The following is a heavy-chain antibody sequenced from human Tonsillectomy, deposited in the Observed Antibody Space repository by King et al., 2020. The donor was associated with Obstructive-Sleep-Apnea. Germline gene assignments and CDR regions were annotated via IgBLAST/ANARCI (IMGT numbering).Heavy chain of an antibody. Sequence: QLQESGPGLVKPSETLSLTCTVSGGSISTYYWSWLRQPPGKRLEWIGYIYYSGSSNYNPYLTRRVSISVDTSKNQFSLKLTSVTAADTAVYYCARSPYGSGIIDYFDPWGQGTLVTVSS. J-gene: IGHJ5*02. D-gene: IGHD3-10*01. V-gene: IGHV4-59*01. CDR1: GGSISTYY. CDR2: IYYSGSS. CDR3: ARSPYGSGIIDYFDP.